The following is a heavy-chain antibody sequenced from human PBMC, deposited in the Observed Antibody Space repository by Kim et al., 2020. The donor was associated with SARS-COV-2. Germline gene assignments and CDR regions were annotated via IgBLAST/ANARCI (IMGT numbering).Heavy chain of an antibody. Sequence: ADSVKGRFTNSRDNSKNTLYLQMNSLRAEDTAVYYCAKDSYSSSWAYFDYWGQGTLVTVSS. CDR3: AKDSYSSSWAYFDY. V-gene: IGHV3-23*01. D-gene: IGHD6-13*01. J-gene: IGHJ4*02.